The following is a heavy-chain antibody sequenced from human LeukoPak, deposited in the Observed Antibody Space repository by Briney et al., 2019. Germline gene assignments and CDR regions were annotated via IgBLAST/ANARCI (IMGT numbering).Heavy chain of an antibody. J-gene: IGHJ4*02. CDR1: GGSISSYY. Sequence: PSETLSLTCTISGGSISSYYWSWIRQPPGKGLKWIGYIYYSGSTNYNPSLKSRVTISVDTSKNQFSLKLSSVTAADTAVYYCARAIAARAGVDYWGQGTLVTVSS. CDR3: ARAIAARAGVDY. CDR2: IYYSGST. V-gene: IGHV4-59*01. D-gene: IGHD6-6*01.